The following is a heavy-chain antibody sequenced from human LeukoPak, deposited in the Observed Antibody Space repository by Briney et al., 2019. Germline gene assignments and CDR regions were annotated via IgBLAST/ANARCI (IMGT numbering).Heavy chain of an antibody. CDR1: GYTFSKYD. J-gene: IGHJ4*02. Sequence: ASVKVSCKTSGYTFSKYDVNWVRQATGQGLEWMGWMKPNSGQTGYAQRFQGRIIMTRNTSISTAYMQLNSLTSEDTAKSYCARGPPERTYSDFWGQGTLVTVSS. D-gene: IGHD4-11*01. CDR3: ARGPPERTYSDF. CDR2: MKPNSGQT. V-gene: IGHV1-8*01.